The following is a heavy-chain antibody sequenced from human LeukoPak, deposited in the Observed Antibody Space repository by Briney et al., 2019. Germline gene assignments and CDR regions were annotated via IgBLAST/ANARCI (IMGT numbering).Heavy chain of an antibody. CDR1: GYTFTNYA. CDR3: VRDPYRDYRDSFFVY. CDR2: ISTKTGNP. D-gene: IGHD4-17*01. J-gene: IGHJ4*02. V-gene: IGHV7-4-1*01. Sequence: GASVKVSCEASGYTFTNYALNWVRQAPGQGLEWMGWISTKTGNPTYAQGFTGRFVFSLDTSVNTAYVQIYRLKAEDTAVYYCVRDPYRDYRDSFFVYWGQGTLVTVSS.